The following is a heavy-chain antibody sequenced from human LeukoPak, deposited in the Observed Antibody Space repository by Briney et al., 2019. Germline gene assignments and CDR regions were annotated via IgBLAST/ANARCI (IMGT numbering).Heavy chain of an antibody. J-gene: IGHJ4*02. V-gene: IGHV1-2*02. CDR1: GYTFTGYY. CDR3: ARARCSSGWYYFDY. D-gene: IGHD6-19*01. CDR2: INPNSGGT. Sequence: ASVKVSCKASGYTFTGYYMHWVRQAPGQGLEWMGWINPNSGGTNYAQKFQGRVTITRDTSISTAYMELSRLRSDDTAVYYCARARCSSGWYYFDYWGQGTLVTVSS.